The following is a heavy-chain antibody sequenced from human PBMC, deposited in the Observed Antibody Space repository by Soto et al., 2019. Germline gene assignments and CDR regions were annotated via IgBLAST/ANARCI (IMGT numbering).Heavy chain of an antibody. CDR3: AMQLAVPYAAYAMDV. J-gene: IGHJ6*02. D-gene: IGHD2-15*01. CDR2: IWYKGSKK. V-gene: IGHV3-33*03. CDR1: GFTFSSYG. Sequence: QVHLVESGGGVVQPGRSLRLSCAASGFTFSSYGMLWVRQAPGKGLEWVAVIWYKGSKKYYGESVKGRFTIFRDNSENTLYLEMSSLRAEDTAVYYCAMQLAVPYAAYAMDVWGQGPTVTVSS.